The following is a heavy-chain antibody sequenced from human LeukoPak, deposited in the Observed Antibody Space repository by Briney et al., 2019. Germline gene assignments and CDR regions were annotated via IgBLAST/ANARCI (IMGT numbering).Heavy chain of an antibody. V-gene: IGHV3-33*01. CDR2: IWYDGSKK. Sequence: GGSLRLSCAASGFTFSSHGMHGVRQAPGKGLEWVAVIWYDGSKKYHADSVKGRFTISRDNSKNTLYLQMNSLRAEDTAVYYCARDLLGYSYDAYYFDFWGQGTLVTVSS. J-gene: IGHJ4*02. D-gene: IGHD5-18*01. CDR3: ARDLLGYSYDAYYFDF. CDR1: GFTFSSHG.